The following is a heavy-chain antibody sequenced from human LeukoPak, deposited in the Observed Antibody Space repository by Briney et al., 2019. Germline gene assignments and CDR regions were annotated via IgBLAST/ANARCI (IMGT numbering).Heavy chain of an antibody. V-gene: IGHV4-4*09. Sequence: PWETLSLTCTVSGGSVSDYYWSWIRQPPGKGLEWVGYIYTRGKTNSNPSLKGRVTILGDTSKNQFSLKLNSVTAADTAVYYCARHLHSDGSGSYLNWLDPWGQGSLVTVSS. CDR2: IYTRGKT. J-gene: IGHJ5*02. CDR1: GGSVSDYY. CDR3: ARHLHSDGSGSYLNWLDP. D-gene: IGHD3-10*01.